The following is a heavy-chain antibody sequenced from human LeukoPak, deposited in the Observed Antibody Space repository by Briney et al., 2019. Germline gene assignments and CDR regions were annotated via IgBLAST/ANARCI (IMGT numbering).Heavy chain of an antibody. D-gene: IGHD6-13*01. Sequence: PSETLSLTCAVSGGSISSSNWWSWVRQPPGKGLEWIGEIYHSGSTNYNPSLKSRVTISVDTSKNHFSLKLSSVTAADTAVYYCARVYYSSSYDYWYFDLWGRGTLVTVSS. V-gene: IGHV4-4*02. CDR3: ARVYYSSSYDYWYFDL. J-gene: IGHJ2*01. CDR1: GGSISSSNW. CDR2: IYHSGST.